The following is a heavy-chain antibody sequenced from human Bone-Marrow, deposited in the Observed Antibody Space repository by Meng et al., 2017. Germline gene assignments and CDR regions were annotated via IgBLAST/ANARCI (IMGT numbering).Heavy chain of an antibody. CDR1: GYPFPDYG. J-gene: IGHJ4*02. D-gene: IGHD6-13*01. CDR3: ARDEDISAAGKLFGDY. V-gene: IGHV1-2*06. Sequence: QGQRVEFGAGVKKPGASVKVSCKASGYPFPDYGLHWVRRAPGQGLEWMGRINPKSGDTHYAQRFQGRVTMTGDTSISTAYMELSGLRSDDTAMYYCARDEDISAAGKLFGDYWGQGALVTVSS. CDR2: INPKSGDT.